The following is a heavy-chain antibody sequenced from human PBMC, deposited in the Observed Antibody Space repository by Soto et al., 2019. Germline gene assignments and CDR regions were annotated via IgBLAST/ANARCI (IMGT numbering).Heavy chain of an antibody. CDR1: GFTFTSYA. CDR3: ARVQCTGGSCFSSYYYYYGMDV. J-gene: IGHJ6*02. Sequence: EVQLLESGGGLVQPGGSLRLSCAASGFTFTSYAMIWVRQAPGKGLEWVSAISGSGGSTYYADSVKGRFTISRDNSKNTVYLQMNSLRAEDTAVCYCARVQCTGGSCFSSYYYYYGMDVWGQGTTVTVSS. CDR2: ISGSGGST. V-gene: IGHV3-23*01. D-gene: IGHD2-15*01.